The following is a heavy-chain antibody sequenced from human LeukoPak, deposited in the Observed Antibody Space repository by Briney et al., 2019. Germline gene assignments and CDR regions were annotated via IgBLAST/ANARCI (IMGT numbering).Heavy chain of an antibody. V-gene: IGHV3-23*01. Sequence: GGSLRLSCAASGLTFGSYGMSWVRQAPGKGLEWVSFITPNADRTSYADSVEGRFTISRDNPRNTPYMQMNRLKDGVTALYYCAIVHGYYDGSGYWVQWGQGTLVTVSS. CDR1: GLTFGSYG. CDR3: AIVHGYYDGSGYWVQ. D-gene: IGHD3-22*01. J-gene: IGHJ1*01. CDR2: ITPNADRT.